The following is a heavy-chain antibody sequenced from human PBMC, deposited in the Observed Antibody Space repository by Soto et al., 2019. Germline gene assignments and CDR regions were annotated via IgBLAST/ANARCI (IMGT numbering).Heavy chain of an antibody. J-gene: IGHJ4*02. Sequence: QVQLVQSGAEVKKPGASVKVSCKASGYTFTSYGISWVRQAPGQGLEWMGWISAYNGNTNYAQKLQGRVTMTTDTSKSTAYMELRSLRSDDTAVYYCARDQPKLRYFDWTQLGFDYWGQGTLVTVSS. CDR3: ARDQPKLRYFDWTQLGFDY. V-gene: IGHV1-18*01. CDR2: ISAYNGNT. CDR1: GYTFTSYG. D-gene: IGHD3-9*01.